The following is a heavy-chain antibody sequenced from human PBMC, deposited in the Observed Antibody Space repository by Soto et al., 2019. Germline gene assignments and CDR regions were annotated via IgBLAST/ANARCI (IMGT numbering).Heavy chain of an antibody. V-gene: IGHV2-70*01. CDR2: IDWDDDK. J-gene: IGHJ6*02. CDR3: ARIIAGFGELTSYYYYGMDV. D-gene: IGHD3-10*01. CDR1: GFSLSTSGMC. Sequence: SGPTLVNPTQTLTLTCTFSGFSLSTSGMCVSWIRQPPGKALEWLALIDWDDDKYYSTSLKTRLTISKDTSKNQVVLTMTNMDPVDTATYYCARIIAGFGELTSYYYYGMDVWGQGTTVTVSS.